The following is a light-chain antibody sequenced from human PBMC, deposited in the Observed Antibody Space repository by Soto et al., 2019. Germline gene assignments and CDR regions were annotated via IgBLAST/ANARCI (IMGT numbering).Light chain of an antibody. CDR3: QQRFTWPRT. J-gene: IGKJ4*01. CDR2: DAS. CDR1: QSVSNY. Sequence: IVLTQSPATLSLSPGEGATLYCRASQSVSNYLAWYQQRPGQAPRLLIHDASYRAPGIPARFSGSGSGTDCTLTITSREPEDLAAYYCQQRFTWPRTFGGGTKVEIE. V-gene: IGKV3-11*01.